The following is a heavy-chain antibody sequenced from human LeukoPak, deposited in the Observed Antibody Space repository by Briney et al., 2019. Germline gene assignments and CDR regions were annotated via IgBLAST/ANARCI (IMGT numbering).Heavy chain of an antibody. CDR2: INPSGGST. Sequence: ASVKVSYKASGYTVTSYYMHSVRQAPGQGLEWMGIINPSGGSTSYAQKFQGRVTMTRDMSTSTVYMELSSLRSEDTAVYYCARGGSGPDYWGQGTLVTVSS. J-gene: IGHJ4*02. CDR3: ARGGSGPDY. D-gene: IGHD2-15*01. CDR1: GYTVTSYY. V-gene: IGHV1-46*01.